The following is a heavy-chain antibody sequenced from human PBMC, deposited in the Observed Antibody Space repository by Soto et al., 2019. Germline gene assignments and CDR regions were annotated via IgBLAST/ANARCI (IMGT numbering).Heavy chain of an antibody. Sequence: QITLKASGPPLVKPTQTLTLTCTFSGFSLSTSGVGVGWIRQPPGKALEWLALIYWDDEKRYNPSLKSRLTITKHTSKNRVVLTMTNMDPVDTATYYCAHMAAPSRIGVAGRKKWFDPWGQGALVTVSS. CDR3: AHMAAPSRIGVAGRKKWFDP. CDR2: IYWDDEK. D-gene: IGHD6-19*01. CDR1: GFSLSTSGVG. V-gene: IGHV2-5*02. J-gene: IGHJ5*02.